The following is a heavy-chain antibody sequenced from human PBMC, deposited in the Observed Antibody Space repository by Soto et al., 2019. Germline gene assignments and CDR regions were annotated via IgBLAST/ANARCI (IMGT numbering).Heavy chain of an antibody. CDR3: AGQTFTIAAASYGRSNWFDP. CDR2: IYFTGNT. J-gene: IGHJ5*02. CDR1: GGSITSSSHF. Sequence: SETLSLTCSASGGSITSSSHFWGWVRQPPGKGLEWIGTIYFTGNTYYTPSLKSRLTMSIDTSKNEFSLSLNSVTAADTAVYYCAGQTFTIAAASYGRSNWFDPWGPGTLVTVS. D-gene: IGHD6-25*01. V-gene: IGHV4-39*01.